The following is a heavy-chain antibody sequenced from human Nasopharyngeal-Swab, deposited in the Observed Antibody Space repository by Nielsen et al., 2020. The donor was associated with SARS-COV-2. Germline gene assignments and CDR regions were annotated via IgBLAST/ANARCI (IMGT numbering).Heavy chain of an antibody. J-gene: IGHJ6*02. V-gene: IGHV4-4*02. Sequence: SDALSLTCAVSGGSISSSSWWTWVRQPPGKGLEWIGEIYHSGSTNYNPSLKSRVTISVDKSKNQLSLKLNSVTAADTAVYYCAREEGGPTSYYYYGLDVWGQGTTVTVSS. D-gene: IGHD3-16*01. CDR3: AREEGGPTSYYYYGLDV. CDR1: GGSISSSSW. CDR2: IYHSGST.